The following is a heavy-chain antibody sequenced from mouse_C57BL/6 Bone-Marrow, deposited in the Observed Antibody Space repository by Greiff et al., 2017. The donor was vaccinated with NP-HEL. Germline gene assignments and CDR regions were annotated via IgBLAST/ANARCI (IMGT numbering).Heavy chain of an antibody. CDR2: ISNLAYSI. V-gene: IGHV5-15*01. J-gene: IGHJ2*01. D-gene: IGHD2-3*01. CDR1: GFTFSDYG. CDR3: ARRGYDGYLDY. Sequence: EVKLVESGGGLVQPGGSLKLSCAASGFTFSDYGMAWVRQAPRKGPEWVAFISNLAYSIYYADTVTGRFTISRENAKNTLYLEMSSMRSEETAMYYCARRGYDGYLDYWGQGTTLTVSS.